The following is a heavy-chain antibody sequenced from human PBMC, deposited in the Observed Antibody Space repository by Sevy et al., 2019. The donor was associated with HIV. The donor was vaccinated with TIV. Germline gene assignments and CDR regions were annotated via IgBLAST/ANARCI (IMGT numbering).Heavy chain of an antibody. J-gene: IGHJ6*03. CDR1: GFTFSDYY. D-gene: IGHD3-10*01. Sequence: GGSLRLSCAASGFTFSDYYMSWIRQAPGKGLEWVSYISSSGSTIYYADSVKGRFTISRDNAKNSLYLQMNSLRAEDMTVYYCARDFRITRVRGGLSMDVWGKGTTVTVSS. CDR3: ARDFRITRVRGGLSMDV. CDR2: ISSSGSTI. V-gene: IGHV3-11*04.